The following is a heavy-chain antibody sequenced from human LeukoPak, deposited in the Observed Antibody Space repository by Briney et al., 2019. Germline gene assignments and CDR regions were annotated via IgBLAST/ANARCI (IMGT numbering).Heavy chain of an antibody. Sequence: ASVKVSCKASGYTLTGHYIHWVRQAPGQGLDYMGWINPNSGGTNYAQKFQGRATMTRDTSINTAYMELSSLKSDDTAVYYCARAGTSSSPLHFDYWGQGTLVTVSS. CDR3: ARAGTSSSPLHFDY. CDR2: INPNSGGT. D-gene: IGHD6-6*01. V-gene: IGHV1-2*02. J-gene: IGHJ4*02. CDR1: GYTLTGHY.